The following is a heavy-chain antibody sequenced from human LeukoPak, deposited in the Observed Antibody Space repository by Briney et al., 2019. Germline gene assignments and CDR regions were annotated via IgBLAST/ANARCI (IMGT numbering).Heavy chain of an antibody. V-gene: IGHV3-48*01. D-gene: IGHD5-24*01. CDR3: AGGYTGFGY. CDR2: ISNSSSTI. CDR1: GFTFSSYS. J-gene: IGHJ4*02. Sequence: GSLRLSCAAPGFTFSSYSMNWVRQAPGKGLEWVSYISNSSSTIYYADSVKGRFTISRDNAKNSLYLQMDSLRAEDTAVYYCAGGYTGFGYWGQGTLVTVSS.